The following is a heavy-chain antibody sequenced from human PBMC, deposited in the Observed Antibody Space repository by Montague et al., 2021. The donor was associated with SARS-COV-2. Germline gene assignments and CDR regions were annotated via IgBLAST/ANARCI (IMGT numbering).Heavy chain of an antibody. CDR3: ARLRYYGGNSGFQGLVDY. D-gene: IGHD4-23*01. CDR1: GGSISSSSYH. Sequence: SETLSLTRIVSGGSISSSSYHWGWIRQPPGKGLEWIGTIYYSGSTYYXPSLKSRVTIPVDTSKNQFSLKLSSVTAADTAVYYCARLRYYGGNSGFQGLVDYWGQGALVTVSS. J-gene: IGHJ4*02. CDR2: IYYSGST. V-gene: IGHV4-39*01.